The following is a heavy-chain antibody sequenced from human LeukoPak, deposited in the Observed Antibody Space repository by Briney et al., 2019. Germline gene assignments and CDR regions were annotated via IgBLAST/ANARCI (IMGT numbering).Heavy chain of an antibody. CDR3: ARGLLWFEGTDAFDI. Sequence: PSETLSLTCIVSGDSISSDYWSWIRQPPGKGLEWIGYIFYSGSTNYNPSLRSRVTISVDTSKNQFSLKLSSVTAADTAVYYCARGLLWFEGTDAFDIWGQGTMVTVSS. V-gene: IGHV4-59*12. CDR2: IFYSGST. J-gene: IGHJ3*02. D-gene: IGHD3-10*01. CDR1: GDSISSDY.